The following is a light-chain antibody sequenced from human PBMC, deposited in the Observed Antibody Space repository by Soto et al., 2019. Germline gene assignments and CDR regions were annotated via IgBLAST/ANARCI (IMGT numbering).Light chain of an antibody. Sequence: QTVVTQPPSVSGAPGQRVTISCSGTSSSIGAGYEVHWYHQLPGTAPKLVVSGNGNRPSGVPDRLSASKSGTSASLAITGLQAEDEGHYYYQSYDKRLTAYVFGTGTKLTVL. CDR2: GNG. CDR1: SSSIGAGYE. V-gene: IGLV1-40*01. CDR3: QSYDKRLTAYV. J-gene: IGLJ1*01.